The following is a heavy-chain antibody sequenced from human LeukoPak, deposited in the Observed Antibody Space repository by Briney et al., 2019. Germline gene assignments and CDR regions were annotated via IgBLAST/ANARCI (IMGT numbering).Heavy chain of an antibody. J-gene: IGHJ5*02. Sequence: PGGSRKLSCAASGFNFKLAAMTWVRQAPGKELGWVSAISGTGDATYYADSVKGRFVISRDNSRNTLYLQMDSLRVEDTATYYSARDRGPFVGIDNNCFDPWGQGTLVIVSS. CDR1: GFNFKLAA. CDR3: ARDRGPFVGIDNNCFDP. V-gene: IGHV3-23*01. CDR2: ISGTGDAT. D-gene: IGHD1-26*01.